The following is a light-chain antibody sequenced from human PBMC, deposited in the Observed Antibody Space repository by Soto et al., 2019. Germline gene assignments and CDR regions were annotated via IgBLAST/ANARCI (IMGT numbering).Light chain of an antibody. CDR2: EVS. CDR3: SSYAGSNNYV. V-gene: IGLV2-8*01. CDR1: SSDVGGYNY. Sequence: QSALTQPPSASGSPGQSVTISCTGTSSDVGGYNYVSWYQQHPGKVPKLMIYEVSKRPSGVPERFSGSKSGNTASLTVSGLQAEDEADYYCSSYAGSNNYVFGTATKVTVL. J-gene: IGLJ1*01.